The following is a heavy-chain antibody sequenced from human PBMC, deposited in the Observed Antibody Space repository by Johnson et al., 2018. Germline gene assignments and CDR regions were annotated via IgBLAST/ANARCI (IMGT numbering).Heavy chain of an antibody. V-gene: IGHV3-48*01. D-gene: IGHD3-3*01. CDR3: ARDGATYYGYYYYMDV. CDR2: ISSSSSTI. Sequence: VQLVESGGGLVQPGGSLRLSCAASGFTFSSYSMNWVRQAPGQGLEGVSYISSSSSTIYYADPVKGRFTISSDNAKNALYLQMNSLRSEDTAVYYCARDGATYYGYYYYMDVWGKGTTVTVSS. J-gene: IGHJ6*03. CDR1: GFTFSSYS.